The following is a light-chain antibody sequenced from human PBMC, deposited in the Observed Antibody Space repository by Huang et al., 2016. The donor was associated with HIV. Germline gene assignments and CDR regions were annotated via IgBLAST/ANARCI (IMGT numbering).Light chain of an antibody. CDR1: QGIRND. CDR2: AAS. Sequence: AIQMTQSPSSLSASVVDRVTITCRASQGIRNDLGWYQQKPGKAPKLLIYAASSLQSGVPSSFSGSGSGTDFTLTISSLQPEDFATYYCLQDYNYPYTFGQGTKLEIK. V-gene: IGKV1-6*01. J-gene: IGKJ2*01. CDR3: LQDYNYPYT.